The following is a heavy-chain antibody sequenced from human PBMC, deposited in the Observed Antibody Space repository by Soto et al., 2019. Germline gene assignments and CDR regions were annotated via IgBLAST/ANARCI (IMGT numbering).Heavy chain of an antibody. CDR1: GFTFSSYS. Sequence: EVQLVESGGGLVKPGGSLRLSCAASGFTFSSYSMNWVRQAPGKGLEWVSSISSSSSYIYYADSVKGRFTISRDNAKNSLYLQMNSLRAEDTAVYYCARDNSVVVVAATCLGYWGQGTLVTVSS. V-gene: IGHV3-21*01. D-gene: IGHD2-15*01. CDR2: ISSSSSYI. CDR3: ARDNSVVVVAATCLGY. J-gene: IGHJ4*02.